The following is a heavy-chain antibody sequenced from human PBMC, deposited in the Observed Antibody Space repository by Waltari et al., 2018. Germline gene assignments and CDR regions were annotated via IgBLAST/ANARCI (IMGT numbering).Heavy chain of an antibody. V-gene: IGHV3-74*01. CDR2: ISDDETSI. Sequence: EEQLLESGGGLVQPGDALRLPCAGSGFRFSNYWMNWVRQAQGKGLVWVARISDDETSISYADSVKGRFTISRDNAKNTVYLQIKRLRVEDTAVYYCARLAPRTYRSPVPGRHYYYGMDVWGQGTTVTVSS. CDR1: GFRFSNYW. CDR3: ARLAPRTYRSPVPGRHYYYGMDV. D-gene: IGHD3-10*01. J-gene: IGHJ6*02.